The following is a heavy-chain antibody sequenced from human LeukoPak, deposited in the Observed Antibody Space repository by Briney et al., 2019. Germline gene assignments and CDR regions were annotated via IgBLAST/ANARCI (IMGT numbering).Heavy chain of an antibody. CDR3: ARGPHYDILTGYYNDAFDI. V-gene: IGHV4-34*01. J-gene: IGHJ3*02. CDR1: GGSFSGYY. D-gene: IGHD3-9*01. CDR2: INHSGST. Sequence: SETLSLTCAVYGGSFSGYYWSWIRQPPGKGLDWIGEINHSGSTNYNPSLKSRVTISVDTSKNQFSLKLSSVTAADTAVYYCARGPHYDILTGYYNDAFDIWGQGTMVTVSS.